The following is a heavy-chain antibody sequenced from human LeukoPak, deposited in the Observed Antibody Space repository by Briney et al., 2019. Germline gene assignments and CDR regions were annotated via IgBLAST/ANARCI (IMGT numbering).Heavy chain of an antibody. J-gene: IGHJ5*02. Sequence: GGSLRLSCAASGFTFRNYWMSWLRQAPGRGLDWVATIKQDGILKHYVDSVKGRFTISRDNAANSLYLHMDSLRVEDTAVYYCARLGGETTRFDLWGQGALVTVSS. CDR2: IKQDGILK. D-gene: IGHD3-16*01. CDR3: ARLGGETTRFDL. V-gene: IGHV3-7*01. CDR1: GFTFRNYW.